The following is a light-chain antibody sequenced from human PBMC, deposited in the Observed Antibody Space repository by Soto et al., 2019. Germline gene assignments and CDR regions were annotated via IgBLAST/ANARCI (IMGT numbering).Light chain of an antibody. CDR1: SSNIGNNF. CDR2: DNN. CDR3: ATWDSSLIAGV. Sequence: QSVLTQPPSVSAAPGQEVTISCSGSSSNIGNNFVSWYQHLSGTAPKLLIYDNNKRPSGIPDRFSGTKSGTSATLGITGLQTGDEAHYYCATWDSSLIAGVFGGGTKLTVL. J-gene: IGLJ2*01. V-gene: IGLV1-51*01.